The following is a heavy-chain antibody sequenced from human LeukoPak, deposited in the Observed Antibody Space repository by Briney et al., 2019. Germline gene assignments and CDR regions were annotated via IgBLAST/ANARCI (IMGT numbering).Heavy chain of an antibody. CDR2: INPNSGGT. CDR1: GYTFTGYY. J-gene: IGHJ6*02. CDR3: ARDVHSPYCSGGSCYLTIYYSYYGMDV. D-gene: IGHD2-15*01. Sequence: GASVKVSCKASGYTFTGYYMHWVRQAPGQGLEWMGWINPNSGGTNYAQKFQGRLIMTRDTSISTAYMELSRLRSDDTSVYYCARDVHSPYCSGGSCYLTIYYSYYGMDVWGQVTTVTV. V-gene: IGHV1-2*02.